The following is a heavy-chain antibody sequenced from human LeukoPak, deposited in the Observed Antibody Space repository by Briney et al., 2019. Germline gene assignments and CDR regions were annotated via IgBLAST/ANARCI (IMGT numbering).Heavy chain of an antibody. D-gene: IGHD4-17*01. V-gene: IGHV3-7*01. J-gene: IGHJ6*02. CDR2: IKQDGSEK. Sequence: GGSLRLSCAASGFTFSSYWMSWVRQAPGKGLEWVANIKQDGSEKYYVDSVKGRFTISRDNAKNSLYLQMNSLRAEDTAVYYCARDTTVTTPVTPLYYYYGMDVWGQGTTVTVSS. CDR1: GFTFSSYW. CDR3: ARDTTVTTPVTPLYYYYGMDV.